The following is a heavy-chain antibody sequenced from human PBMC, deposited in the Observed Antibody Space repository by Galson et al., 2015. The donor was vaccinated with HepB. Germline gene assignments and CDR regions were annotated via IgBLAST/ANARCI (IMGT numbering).Heavy chain of an antibody. D-gene: IGHD5-24*01. J-gene: IGHJ6*02. Sequence: SLRLSCAASGFTFTGYAMNWVRQPPGRGLEWISSISSGGSYIYYADSVKGRFTISRDNARNSLFLQMNSLGVEDTAIYYCAKDFHNYGMDVWGHGTTVTVSS. CDR3: AKDFHNYGMDV. V-gene: IGHV3-21*01. CDR1: GFTFTGYA. CDR2: ISSGGSYI.